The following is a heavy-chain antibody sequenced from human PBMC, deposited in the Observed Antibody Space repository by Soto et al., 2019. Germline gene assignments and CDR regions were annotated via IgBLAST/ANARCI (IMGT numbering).Heavy chain of an antibody. CDR1: GGTFSSYA. CDR3: ASPSSGYSYGLAPYRFDY. Sequence: ASVKVSCKASGGTFSSYAISWVRQAPGQGLEWMGGIIPIFGTANYAQKFQGRVTITADESTSTAYMELSSLRSEDTAVYYCASPSSGYSYGLAPYRFDYWGQGTLVTVSS. D-gene: IGHD5-18*01. V-gene: IGHV1-69*13. J-gene: IGHJ4*02. CDR2: IIPIFGTA.